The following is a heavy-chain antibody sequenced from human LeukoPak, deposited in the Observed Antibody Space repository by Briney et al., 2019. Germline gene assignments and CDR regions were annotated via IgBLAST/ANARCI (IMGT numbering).Heavy chain of an antibody. CDR3: ARGSKILLWFGELLSPFDY. V-gene: IGHV1-46*01. J-gene: IGHJ4*02. D-gene: IGHD3-10*01. CDR1: GYTFTSYY. CDR2: INPSGGST. Sequence: ASVKVSCKASGYTFTSYYMHWVRQAPGQGLEWMGIINPSGGSTSYAQKFQGRVTMTRDMSTSTVYMELSSLRSEDTAVYYCARGSKILLWFGELLSPFDYWGQGTLVTVSS.